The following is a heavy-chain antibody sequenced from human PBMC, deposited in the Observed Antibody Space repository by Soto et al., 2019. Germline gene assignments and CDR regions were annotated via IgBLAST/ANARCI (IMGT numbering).Heavy chain of an antibody. CDR3: APFGPPSDTIATQSFGMDV. J-gene: IGHJ6*02. D-gene: IGHD3-10*01. V-gene: IGHV1-69*06. CDR1: GGTFSSYA. Sequence: GASVKVSCKASGGTFSSYAISWVRQAPGQGLEWMGGIIPIFGTANYAQKFQGRVTITADKSTSTAYMELSSLRSEDTAVYYCAPFGPPSDTIATQSFGMDVWGQGTTVTVSS. CDR2: IIPIFGTA.